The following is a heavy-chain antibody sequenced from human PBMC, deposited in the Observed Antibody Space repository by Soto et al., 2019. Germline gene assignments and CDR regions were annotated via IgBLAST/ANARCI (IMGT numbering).Heavy chain of an antibody. CDR1: GFIFSSYA. V-gene: IGHV3-23*01. Sequence: EVQLLESGGGLVQPGGSLRLSCAASGFIFSSYAMSWVRQPPGKGLEWISAISASGASTYYADSVKGRFTISRDNSKNTLYVQMNTPGAEETAVYYCAKRFDDGTGCLHAWGRGTLVTVS. D-gene: IGHD2-2*01. CDR2: ISASGAST. J-gene: IGHJ5*02. CDR3: AKRFDDGTGCLHA.